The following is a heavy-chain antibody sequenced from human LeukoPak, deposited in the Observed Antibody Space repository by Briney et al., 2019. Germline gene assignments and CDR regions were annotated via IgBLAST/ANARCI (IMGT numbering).Heavy chain of an antibody. Sequence: SETLSLTCTVSGGSISSYYWSWIRQPPGKGLEWIGYIYYSGSTNYNPSLKSRVTISVDTSKNQFPLKLSSVTAADTAVYYCARSYYYGSRFDPWGQGTLVTVSS. D-gene: IGHD3-10*01. V-gene: IGHV4-59*01. CDR2: IYYSGST. CDR3: ARSYYYGSRFDP. J-gene: IGHJ5*02. CDR1: GGSISSYY.